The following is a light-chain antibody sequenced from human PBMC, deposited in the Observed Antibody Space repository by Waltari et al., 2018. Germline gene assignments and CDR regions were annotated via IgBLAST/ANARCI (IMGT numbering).Light chain of an antibody. J-gene: IGKJ2*01. CDR3: QQSDGIPFT. CDR2: RTS. Sequence: DIKMTQSPSSLSASVGDTVTIPCRASQSVSRYVNWYQQRPGGAPNLLIYRTSNLQGGVPSRFSGSGSGTDFTLTIDSLQPEDFATYYCQQSDGIPFTFGQGTKLEVK. V-gene: IGKV1-39*01. CDR1: QSVSRY.